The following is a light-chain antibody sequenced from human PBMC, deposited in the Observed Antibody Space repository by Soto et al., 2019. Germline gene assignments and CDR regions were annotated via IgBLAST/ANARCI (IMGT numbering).Light chain of an antibody. CDR1: QSISSW. V-gene: IGKV1-5*01. CDR2: AAS. Sequence: DIQITQSPSTLSASVGDRVTITCRASQSISSWLAWYQQKPGKAPKVLIYAASSLESGVPSRFSGSGSGTEFTLTISSLQPDDFATYYCQQYNSYSWTFGQGTQVDIK. J-gene: IGKJ1*01. CDR3: QQYNSYSWT.